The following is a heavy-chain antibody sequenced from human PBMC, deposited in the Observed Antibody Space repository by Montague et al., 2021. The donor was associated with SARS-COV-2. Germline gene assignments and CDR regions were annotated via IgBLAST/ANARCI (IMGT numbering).Heavy chain of an antibody. CDR3: AHSRYYYYDSSGYRVYYFDY. Sequence: PALVIPTQTLTLTCTFSGFSLSTSEVGVSWIRQPPGKALEWLALIYWDDDKRYSPSLKSRLTITKDTSKNQVVLTMTNMDPVDTATYYCAHSRYYYYDSSGYRVYYFDYWGQGTLVTVSS. CDR1: GFSLSTSEVG. V-gene: IGHV2-5*02. D-gene: IGHD3-22*01. CDR2: IYWDDDK. J-gene: IGHJ4*02.